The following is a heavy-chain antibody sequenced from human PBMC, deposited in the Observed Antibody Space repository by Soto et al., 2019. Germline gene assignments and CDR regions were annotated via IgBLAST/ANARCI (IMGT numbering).Heavy chain of an antibody. CDR2: IYPGDSDT. D-gene: IGHD3-10*01. J-gene: IGHJ6*02. CDR1: GYSFTSYW. V-gene: IGHV5-51*01. Sequence: LGESLKISCKGSGYSFTSYWIGWVRQMPGKGLEWMGIIYPGDSDTRYSPSFQGRVTISADKSISTAYLQWSSLKASDTAMYYCARHGKGVTMVRGVIIKTPYYYYGMDVWGQGTTVTVSS. CDR3: ARHGKGVTMVRGVIIKTPYYYYGMDV.